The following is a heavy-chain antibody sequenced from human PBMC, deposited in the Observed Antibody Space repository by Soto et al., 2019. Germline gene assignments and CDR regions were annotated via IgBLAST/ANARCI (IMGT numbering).Heavy chain of an antibody. D-gene: IGHD1-26*01. J-gene: IGHJ4*02. Sequence: XSVKVSCKASGDTFTSNYIHWVRQAPGQGFEWMGWINPKSGGTKYPQKFQGRVTMTRDTSLSTVYMTLTRLTSDDTAVYYCAGDLAKGGGSAGFDYWGQGTLVTVSS. CDR1: GDTFTSNY. V-gene: IGHV1-2*02. CDR3: AGDLAKGGGSAGFDY. CDR2: INPKSGGT.